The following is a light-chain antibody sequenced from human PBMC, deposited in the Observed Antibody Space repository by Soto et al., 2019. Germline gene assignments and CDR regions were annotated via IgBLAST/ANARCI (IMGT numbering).Light chain of an antibody. CDR2: AAS. CDR1: RGIGNY. CDR3: QKYDDAPLS. J-gene: IGKJ4*01. Sequence: DIQMTQSPSSLSASVGDRVTITCRASRGIGNYLAWYQQKPGKVPSLLIYAASTLQSGVSSRFSGSRSGTDFTLTISALQPGDVATYYYQKYDDAPLSFGGGAKVE. V-gene: IGKV1-27*01.